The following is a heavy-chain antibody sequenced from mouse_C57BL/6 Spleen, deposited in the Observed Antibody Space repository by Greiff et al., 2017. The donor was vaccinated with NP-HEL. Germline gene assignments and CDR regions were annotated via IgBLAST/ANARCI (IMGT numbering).Heavy chain of an antibody. J-gene: IGHJ2*01. CDR1: GYTFTSYW. D-gene: IGHD2-13*01. CDR3: ARESGADYNIET. V-gene: IGHV1-55*01. CDR2: IYPGSGST. Sequence: QVQLQQPGAELVKPGASVKMSCKASGYTFTSYWITWVKQRPGQGLEWIGDIYPGSGSTNYNEKFKSKATLTVDTSSSTAYMQLSSLTSEDSAVYYSARESGADYNIETRGESTTLTVSS.